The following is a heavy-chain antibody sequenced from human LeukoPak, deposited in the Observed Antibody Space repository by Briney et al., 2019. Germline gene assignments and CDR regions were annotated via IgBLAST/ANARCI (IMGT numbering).Heavy chain of an antibody. D-gene: IGHD5-12*01. V-gene: IGHV4-61*02. CDR1: GGSISSGSYY. J-gene: IGHJ4*02. Sequence: SQTLSLTCTVSGGSISSGSYYWSWIRQPAGKGLEWIGRIYTSGSTNYNPSLKSRVTISVDTSKNQFYLKLSSVTAADTAVYYCARARGYSGYDSYYFDYWGQGTLVTVSS. CDR2: IYTSGST. CDR3: ARARGYSGYDSYYFDY.